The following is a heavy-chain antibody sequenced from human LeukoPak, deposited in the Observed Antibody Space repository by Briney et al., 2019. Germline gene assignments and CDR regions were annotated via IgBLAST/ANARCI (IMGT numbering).Heavy chain of an antibody. CDR2: IYYSGRT. CDR1: GGSISSYY. CDR3: ARAQLPYDILTGYYPPYMDV. J-gene: IGHJ6*03. Sequence: PGTLYLTSTVSGGSISSYYWSWIRQPPGTGLEWSGDIYYSGRTNYNPSIKSRVTISVDTSKNQFSLKLSSVTAADTAVYYCARAQLPYDILTGYYPPYMDVWGKGTTVTVSS. D-gene: IGHD3-9*01. V-gene: IGHV4-59*01.